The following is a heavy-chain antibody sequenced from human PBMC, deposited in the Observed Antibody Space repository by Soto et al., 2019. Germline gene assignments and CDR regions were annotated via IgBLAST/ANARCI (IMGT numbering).Heavy chain of an antibody. V-gene: IGHV4-61*01. Sequence: PSEPLSLPGSVSGGSVSDKTYYWSWIRQPPGKRLEWIGYVYYSGSTNYNPSLKSRVTISVDTSKNQFSLKLSSVTAADTAVYYCASLRFLEWLLFPRDYWGQGTLVTVSS. D-gene: IGHD3-3*01. CDR2: VYYSGST. CDR1: GGSVSDKTYY. CDR3: ASLRFLEWLLFPRDY. J-gene: IGHJ4*02.